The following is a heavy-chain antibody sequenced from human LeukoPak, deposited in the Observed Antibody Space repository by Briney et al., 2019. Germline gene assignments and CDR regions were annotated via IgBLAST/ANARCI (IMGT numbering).Heavy chain of an antibody. V-gene: IGHV1-2*02. D-gene: IGHD3-10*01. Sequence: ASVKVSCKASGYTFIGYYIHWVRQAPGQGLEWMGWINPNSRDTNYAQKFQGRVTMTRDTSINTAYMELSRLRSDDTAVYYCARDFEMRFGQGSFDIWGQGTMVTVSP. CDR3: ARDFEMRFGQGSFDI. CDR1: GYTFIGYY. J-gene: IGHJ3*02. CDR2: INPNSRDT.